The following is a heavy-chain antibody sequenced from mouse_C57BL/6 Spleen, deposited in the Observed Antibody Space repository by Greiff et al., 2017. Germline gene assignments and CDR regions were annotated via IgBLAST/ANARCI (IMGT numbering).Heavy chain of an antibody. CDR1: GYTFTSYW. D-gene: IGHD1-1*01. CDR2: INPSNGGT. Sequence: VQLQQSGTELVKPGASVKLSCKASGYTFTSYWMHWVKQRPGQGLEWIGNINPSNGGTNYNEKFKSKATLTVDKSSSTAYMQLSSLTSEDSAVYYCAREGVYYRGYFDVWGTGTTVTVSS. CDR3: AREGVYYRGYFDV. J-gene: IGHJ1*03. V-gene: IGHV1-53*01.